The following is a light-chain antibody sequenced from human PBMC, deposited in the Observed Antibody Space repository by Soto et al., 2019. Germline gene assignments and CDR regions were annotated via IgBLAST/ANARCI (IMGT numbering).Light chain of an antibody. Sequence: DIPMTQSPSSLSASVGDRVTITCRASQSISSYLNWYQQKPGKAPQLLIYAASSLQSGVPSRLSGGGSGTDFTRTISSLQPADFATYDCQQSYSTPLTFGGGTKVEIK. CDR3: QQSYSTPLT. CDR2: AAS. J-gene: IGKJ4*01. CDR1: QSISSY. V-gene: IGKV1-39*01.